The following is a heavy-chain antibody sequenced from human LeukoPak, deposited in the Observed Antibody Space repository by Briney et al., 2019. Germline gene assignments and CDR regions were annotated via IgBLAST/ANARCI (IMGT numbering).Heavy chain of an antibody. D-gene: IGHD5-18*01. CDR1: GGSISSSNYY. V-gene: IGHV4-39*07. J-gene: IGHJ4*02. Sequence: SETLSLTCNVSGGSISSSNYYWGWIRQPPGKGLEWIGSIYYSGSTYYNPSLKSRVTISVDTSKNQFSLKLSSVTAADTAVYYCARGSGYSYGYSDYWGQGTLVTVSS. CDR3: ARGSGYSYGYSDY. CDR2: IYYSGST.